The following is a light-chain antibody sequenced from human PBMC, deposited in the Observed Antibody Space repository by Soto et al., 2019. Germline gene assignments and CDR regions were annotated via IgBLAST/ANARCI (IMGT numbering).Light chain of an antibody. J-gene: IGKJ1*01. CDR2: KAS. CDR1: QTISSW. V-gene: IGKV1-5*03. CDR3: QHYNSYSEA. Sequence: DIQMTQSPSTLSGSVGDRVTITCRASQTISSWLAWYQQKPGKAPKLLIYKASTLKSGVPSRFIVSVSGTEFTLTISSLQPDDFATYYCQHYNSYSEAFGQGTKVELK.